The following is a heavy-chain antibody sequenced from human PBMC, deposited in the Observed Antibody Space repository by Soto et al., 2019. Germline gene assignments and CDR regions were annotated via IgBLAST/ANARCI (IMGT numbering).Heavy chain of an antibody. CDR1: GFTFDDYA. J-gene: IGHJ4*02. Sequence: EVQLVESGGGLVQPGRSLRLSCAASGFTFDDYAMHWVRQAPGKGLEWVSGISWNSGSIGYADSVKGRFTISRDNAKNSLYLQMNSLRAEDTALYYCAKDRSHGVLSLFDYWGQGTLVTVSS. CDR3: AKDRSHGVLSLFDY. V-gene: IGHV3-9*01. D-gene: IGHD3-16*01. CDR2: ISWNSGSI.